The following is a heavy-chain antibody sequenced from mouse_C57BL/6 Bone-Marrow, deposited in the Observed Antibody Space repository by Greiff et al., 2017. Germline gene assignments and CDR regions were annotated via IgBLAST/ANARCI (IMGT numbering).Heavy chain of an antibody. CDR3: ARHEGVTTADRALFAY. CDR1: GFSLTSYG. D-gene: IGHD2-2*01. V-gene: IGHV2-6-1*01. J-gene: IGHJ3*01. Sequence: QVQLKQSGPGLVAPSQSLSITCTVSGFSLTSYGVHWVRQPPGKGLEWLVVIWSDGSTTYNSALKSRLSISKDNSKSQVFLKMDSLQTDDTAMYYCARHEGVTTADRALFAYWGQGTLVTVSA. CDR2: IWSDGST.